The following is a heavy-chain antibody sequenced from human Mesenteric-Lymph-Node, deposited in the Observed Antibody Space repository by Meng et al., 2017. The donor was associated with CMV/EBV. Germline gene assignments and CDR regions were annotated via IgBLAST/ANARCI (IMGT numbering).Heavy chain of an antibody. Sequence: SETLSLTCTVSGGSISSYYWSWIRQPPGKGLEWIGYSFYSGSTNYNPSLRSRVTISVDTSKNHFSLKLSSVTAADTAVYYCAREASDGYIGVFDYWGQGTLVTVSS. V-gene: IGHV4-59*01. CDR3: AREASDGYIGVFDY. J-gene: IGHJ4*02. CDR2: SFYSGST. D-gene: IGHD5-24*01. CDR1: GGSISSYY.